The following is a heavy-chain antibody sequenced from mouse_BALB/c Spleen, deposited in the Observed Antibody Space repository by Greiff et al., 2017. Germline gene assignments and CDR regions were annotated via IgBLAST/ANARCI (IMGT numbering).Heavy chain of an antibody. V-gene: IGHV14-4*02. J-gene: IGHJ3*01. Sequence: EVKLMESGAELVRSGASVKLSCTASGFNIKDYYMHWVKQRPEQGLEWIGWIDPENGDTEYAPKFQGKATMTADTSSNTAYLQLSSLTSEDTAVYYCNSDYDWFAYWGQGTLVTVSA. CDR3: NSDYDWFAY. CDR1: GFNIKDYY. D-gene: IGHD2-4*01. CDR2: IDPENGDT.